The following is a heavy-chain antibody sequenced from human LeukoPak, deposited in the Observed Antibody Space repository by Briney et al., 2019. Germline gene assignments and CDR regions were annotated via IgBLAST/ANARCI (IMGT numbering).Heavy chain of an antibody. D-gene: IGHD1-26*01. CDR3: ERLLGDRTIYDY. CDR2: ISYDGSNK. CDR1: GFTFSSYG. Sequence: PGGSLRLSCAASGFTFSSYGMHWVRQAPGKGLGWVAVISYDGSNKYYADSVKGRFTISRDNSKNTLYLQMNSLRAEDTAVYYCERLLGDRTIYDYWGQGALVTVSS. J-gene: IGHJ4*02. V-gene: IGHV3-30*03.